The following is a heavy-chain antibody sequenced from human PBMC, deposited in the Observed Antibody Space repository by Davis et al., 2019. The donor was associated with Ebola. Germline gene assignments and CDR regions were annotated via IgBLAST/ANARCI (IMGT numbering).Heavy chain of an antibody. V-gene: IGHV3-21*01. CDR2: ISSSGTYI. CDR3: ASGSGGY. CDR1: GFTFSLHS. D-gene: IGHD3-16*01. Sequence: GESLKISCAASGFTFSLHSMNWVRQAPGKGLEWVSSISSSGTYIYSADSVKGRFTISRDNAKNSLYLQMNSLRAEDTAMYYCASGSGGYWGQGTLVTVSS. J-gene: IGHJ4*02.